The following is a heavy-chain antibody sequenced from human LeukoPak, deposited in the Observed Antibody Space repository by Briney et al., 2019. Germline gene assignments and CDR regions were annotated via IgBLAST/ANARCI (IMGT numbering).Heavy chain of an antibody. J-gene: IGHJ4*02. V-gene: IGHV4-31*03. CDR2: IYYSGST. CDR3: ARENFWSGYPDY. Sequence: SSETLSLTCTVSGGSISSGGYYWSWIRQHPGKGLEWIGYIYYSGSTYYNPSLKSRVTISVDTSKNQFSLKLSSVTAADTAVYYCARENFWSGYPDYWGQGTLVTVSS. CDR1: GGSISSGGYY. D-gene: IGHD3-3*01.